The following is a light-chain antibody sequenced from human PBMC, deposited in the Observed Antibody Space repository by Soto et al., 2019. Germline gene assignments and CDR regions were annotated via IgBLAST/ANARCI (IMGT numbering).Light chain of an antibody. CDR3: QKYDSAPFP. CDR2: SAS. Sequence: DIQMTQSPSSLSASVGDRVTITCRASQDIGYFLTWYQQRPGKDPKLIIYSASSLFSGAPARFSGSGSGTDFTLTIFNLQPDDVATYYCQKYDSAPFPFGPGTRVEIK. V-gene: IGKV1-27*01. J-gene: IGKJ3*01. CDR1: QDIGYF.